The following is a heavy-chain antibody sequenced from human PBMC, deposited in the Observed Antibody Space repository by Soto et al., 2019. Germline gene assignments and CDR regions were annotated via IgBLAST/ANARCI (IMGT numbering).Heavy chain of an antibody. V-gene: IGHV4-59*12. J-gene: IGHJ5*02. CDR2: IYHSGST. Sequence: SETLSLTCTVSGGSISSYYWSWIRQPPGKGLEWIGYIYHSGSTYYNPSLKSRVTISVDRSKNQFSLKLSSVTAADTAVYYCARADSSKFDPWGQGTLVTVSS. D-gene: IGHD3-22*01. CDR1: GGSISSYY. CDR3: ARADSSKFDP.